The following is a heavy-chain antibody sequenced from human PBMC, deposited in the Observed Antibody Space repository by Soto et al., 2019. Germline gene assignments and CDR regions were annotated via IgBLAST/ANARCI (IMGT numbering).Heavy chain of an antibody. CDR3: ARVNSYYDSSGYYYRY. CDR1: GGSFSGYY. V-gene: IGHV4-34*01. D-gene: IGHD3-22*01. J-gene: IGHJ4*02. Sequence: SLTCAVYGGSFSGYYWSWIRQPPGKGLEWIGEINHSGSTNYNPSLKSRVTISVDTSKNQFSLKLSSVTAADTAVYYCARVNSYYDSSGYYYRYWGQGTLVTVSS. CDR2: INHSGST.